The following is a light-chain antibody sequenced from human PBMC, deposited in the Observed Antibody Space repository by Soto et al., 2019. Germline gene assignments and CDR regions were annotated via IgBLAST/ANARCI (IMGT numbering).Light chain of an antibody. V-gene: IGKV3-15*01. CDR1: QSVSSN. Sequence: EIVMTQSPATLSVSPGERATLSCRASQSVSSNLVWYQQKPGQAPRLLIYAASTRATGVPARFSGSGSGTEFTLTLSSLQSEDFAVYYCQHYNNWPFTFGPGTKVDIK. CDR2: AAS. J-gene: IGKJ3*01. CDR3: QHYNNWPFT.